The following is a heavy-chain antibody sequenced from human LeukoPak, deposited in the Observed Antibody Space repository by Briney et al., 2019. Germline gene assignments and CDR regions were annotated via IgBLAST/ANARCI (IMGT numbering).Heavy chain of an antibody. V-gene: IGHV1-8*03. CDR3: ARIGTGYGLGYFDY. CDR2: MNPNSGNT. Sequence: GASVKVSCKASGYTFTSYDINWVRQATGQGLEWMGWMNPNSGNTGYAQKFQGRVTITRNTSISTAYMGLSSLRSDDTAVYYCARIGTGYGLGYFDYWGQGTLVTVAS. J-gene: IGHJ4*02. D-gene: IGHD3-10*01. CDR1: GYTFTSYD.